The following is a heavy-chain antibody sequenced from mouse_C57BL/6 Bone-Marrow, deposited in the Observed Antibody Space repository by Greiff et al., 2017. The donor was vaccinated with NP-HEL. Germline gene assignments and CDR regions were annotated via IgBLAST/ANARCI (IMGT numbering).Heavy chain of an antibody. CDR1: GFTFTDYY. CDR3: ERYTVPYFDY. J-gene: IGHJ2*01. V-gene: IGHV7-3*01. CDR2: IRNKANGYTT. Sequence: EVKLVESGGGLVQPGGSLSLSCAASGFTFTDYYMSWVRQPPGKALEWLGFIRNKANGYTTEYSVSVKGRFTISRANSQSILYLQMNALRAADSATYYCERYTVPYFDYWGQGTTLTVSS.